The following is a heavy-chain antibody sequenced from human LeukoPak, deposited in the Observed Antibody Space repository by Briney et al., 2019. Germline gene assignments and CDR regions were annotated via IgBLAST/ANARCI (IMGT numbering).Heavy chain of an antibody. Sequence: APVKVSCKASGYTFSIYGFSWVRQAPGQGLEWMGWISAYNGNTNYAQKFQGRVTMTTDTSTSTAHMELRSLRSDDTAVYYCARQGYSGHSQGAADYWGQGTLVTVSS. CDR3: ARQGYSGHSQGAADY. CDR1: GYTFSIYG. V-gene: IGHV1-18*01. CDR2: ISAYNGNT. J-gene: IGHJ4*02. D-gene: IGHD4-23*01.